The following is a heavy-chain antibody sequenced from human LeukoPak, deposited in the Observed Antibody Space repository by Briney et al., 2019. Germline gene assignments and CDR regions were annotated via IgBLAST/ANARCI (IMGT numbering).Heavy chain of an antibody. D-gene: IGHD6-6*01. CDR1: GGSISSYH. CDR3: ARHQQADSSSIGWFDP. V-gene: IGHV4-4*07. J-gene: IGHJ5*02. CDR2: IYPSGNT. Sequence: PSETLSLTCTVFGGSISSYHWNWIRQPAGKGLEWIGPIYPSGNTNYNPSLKSRVTISVDTSKSQFSLKLSSVTAADTAVYYCARHQQADSSSIGWFDPWGQGTLVTVSS.